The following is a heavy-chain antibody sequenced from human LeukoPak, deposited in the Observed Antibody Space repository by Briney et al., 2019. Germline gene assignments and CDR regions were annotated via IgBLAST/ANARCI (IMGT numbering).Heavy chain of an antibody. CDR1: GFTFSDAW. D-gene: IGHD5-24*01. CDR3: TKGMATITY. CDR2: IKSKTGGGTI. V-gene: IGHV3-15*01. Sequence: KTGGSLRLSCAASGFTFSDAWMSWVRQAPGKGLEWVGRIKSKTGGGTIDYDAPVNGRFTISRDDSKNTLYLQMNSLKTEDTAVYYCTKGMATITYWGQGTLVTVSS. J-gene: IGHJ4*02.